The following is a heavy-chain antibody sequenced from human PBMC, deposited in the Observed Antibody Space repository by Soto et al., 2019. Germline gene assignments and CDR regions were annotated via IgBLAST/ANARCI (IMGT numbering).Heavy chain of an antibody. J-gene: IGHJ4*02. Sequence: EVLLLESGGGLVQSGGSLRLTCAASGFTFSTYTMSWVRQAPGEGLEWVSGIIQSGETFYADAVKGRFTISRDNSNNMLYLQIHSLRADDTAVYYCEKDSQPDGRWPFDHWGQGTLVTVSS. CDR1: GFTFSTYT. D-gene: IGHD2-2*01. CDR2: IIQSGET. V-gene: IGHV3-23*01. CDR3: EKDSQPDGRWPFDH.